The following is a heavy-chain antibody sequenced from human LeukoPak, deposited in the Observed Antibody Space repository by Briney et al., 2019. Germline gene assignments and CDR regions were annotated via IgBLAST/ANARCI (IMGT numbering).Heavy chain of an antibody. J-gene: IGHJ3*02. CDR2: IYYSGST. Sequence: SETLSLTCTVSGGSISGYYWSWIRQSPEKGLVWIGYIYYSGSTNYNPSLKSRVSISVDMSKNQFSLKLSSVTAADTALYYCARHFTYYYDSSGYPRDVFDIWGQGTMVTVSP. D-gene: IGHD3-22*01. CDR1: GGSISGYY. CDR3: ARHFTYYYDSSGYPRDVFDI. V-gene: IGHV4-59*08.